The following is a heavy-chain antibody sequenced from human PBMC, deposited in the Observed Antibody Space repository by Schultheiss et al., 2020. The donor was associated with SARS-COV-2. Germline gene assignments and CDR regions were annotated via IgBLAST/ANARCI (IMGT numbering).Heavy chain of an antibody. CDR1: GASISINNW. CDR2: INHSGST. CDR3: ASRGDDVRIYYGMDV. Sequence: SETLSLTCAVSGASISINNWWSWVRQPPGKGLEWIGEINHSGSTNYNPSLKSRVTISVDTSKNQFSLKLSSVTAADTAVYYCASRGDDVRIYYGMDVWGQGTTVTVSS. J-gene: IGHJ6*02. D-gene: IGHD3-10*01. V-gene: IGHV4-4*02.